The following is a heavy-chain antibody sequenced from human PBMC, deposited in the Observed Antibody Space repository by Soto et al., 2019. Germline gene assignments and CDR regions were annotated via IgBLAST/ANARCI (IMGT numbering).Heavy chain of an antibody. CDR2: INPSGGST. Sequence: XSVKVSCKASVYTFTSYYMHWVRQAPGQGLEWMGIINPSGGSTSYAQKFQGRVTMTRDTSTSTVYMGLSSLRSEDTAVYYCARDGAYCGGDCYSDYWGQGTLVTVSS. J-gene: IGHJ4*02. CDR3: ARDGAYCGGDCYSDY. D-gene: IGHD2-21*02. V-gene: IGHV1-46*01. CDR1: VYTFTSYY.